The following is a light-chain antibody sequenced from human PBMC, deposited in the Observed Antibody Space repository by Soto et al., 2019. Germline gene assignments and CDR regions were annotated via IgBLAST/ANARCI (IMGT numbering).Light chain of an antibody. CDR3: QQRSNWPLT. CDR1: QSVSSY. J-gene: IGKJ4*01. CDR2: DAS. Sequence: EIVLTQSPATLSLSPGERATLSCGASQSVSSYLAWYQQKPGQAPRLLIYDASNRATGVPARFSGSGSGTEFTLTISSREPEDFAVYYCQQRSNWPLTFGGGTKVEIK. V-gene: IGKV3-11*01.